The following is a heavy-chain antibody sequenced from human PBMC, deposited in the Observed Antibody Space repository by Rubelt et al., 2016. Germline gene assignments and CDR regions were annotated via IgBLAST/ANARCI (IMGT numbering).Heavy chain of an antibody. CDR2: IRYDGSNQ. V-gene: IGHV3-33*01. J-gene: IGHJ4*02. D-gene: IGHD4-17*01. CDR1: GITFSTYN. Sequence: QVQLVESGGGVVQPGRSLRLSCAASGITFSTYNIHWVRQAPGRGLEWVAIIRYDGSNQYYADSVKGRFTISRDKSKNTLYLQMNCLGAEDTAVYYCVSDPRDGDYTLDYWGQGTLVTVSS. CDR3: VSDPRDGDYTLDY.